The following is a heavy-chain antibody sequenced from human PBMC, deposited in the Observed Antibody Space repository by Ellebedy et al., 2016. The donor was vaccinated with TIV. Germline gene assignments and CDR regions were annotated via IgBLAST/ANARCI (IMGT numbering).Heavy chain of an antibody. V-gene: IGHV5-51*01. CDR2: IYPGDSDS. CDR1: GYSFRTYW. CDR3: ARRGDGYRGDASDV. J-gene: IGHJ3*01. Sequence: GESLKISCKASGYSFRTYWIGWVRQLPGKGLEWMAIIYPGDSDSRYRPSFHGQVTISADESINTVYLQWSSLKSSDTAMYYCARRGDGYRGDASDVWGQGTMITVSS. D-gene: IGHD5-24*01.